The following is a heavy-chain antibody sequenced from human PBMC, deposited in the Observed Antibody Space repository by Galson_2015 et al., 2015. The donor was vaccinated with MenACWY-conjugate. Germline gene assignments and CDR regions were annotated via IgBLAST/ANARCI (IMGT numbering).Heavy chain of an antibody. CDR3: ARVVAVTSKRIYFSYCGMDV. J-gene: IGHJ6*02. V-gene: IGHV1-69*13. CDR2: IIPIFGSS. D-gene: IGHD4-11*01. Sequence: SVKVSCKASGGTFSRHAICWVRQAPGQGLEWMGGIIPIFGSSDYAQKFQGRVTITADESTSTVYMELSSLRPEDTGLYYCARVVAVTSKRIYFSYCGMDVWGQGTIVTVSS. CDR1: GGTFSRHA.